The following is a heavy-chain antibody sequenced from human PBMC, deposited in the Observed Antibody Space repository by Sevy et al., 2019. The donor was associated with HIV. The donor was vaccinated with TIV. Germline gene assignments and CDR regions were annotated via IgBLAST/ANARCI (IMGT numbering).Heavy chain of an antibody. J-gene: IGHJ4*02. CDR1: GFTFDVYW. V-gene: IGHV3-7*03. CDR2: IRQDGNEI. CDR3: ARRYFDL. Sequence: GGSLRLSCDASGFTFDVYWMQWVRQAPGKGLEWVANIRQDGNEINYAASVRGRFTISRDNAKGSLYLQMNNLRVEDTATYYCARRYFDLWGQGTLVTVSS.